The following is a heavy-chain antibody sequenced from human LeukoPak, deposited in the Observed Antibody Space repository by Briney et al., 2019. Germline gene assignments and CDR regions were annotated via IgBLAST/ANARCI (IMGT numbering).Heavy chain of an antibody. CDR2: IYYSGST. CDR3: ARETYDGRVYDAFDI. V-gene: IGHV4-39*07. D-gene: IGHD5-12*01. CDR1: GGSISSSSYY. Sequence: NSSETLSLTCTVSGGSISSSSYYWGWIRQPPGKGLEWIGSIYYSGSTYYNPSLKSRVTISVDTSKNQFSLKLSSVTAADTAVYYCARETYDGRVYDAFDIWGQGTMVTVSS. J-gene: IGHJ3*02.